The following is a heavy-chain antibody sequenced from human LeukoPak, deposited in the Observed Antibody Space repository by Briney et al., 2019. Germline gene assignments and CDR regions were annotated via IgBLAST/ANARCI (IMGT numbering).Heavy chain of an antibody. CDR1: GLTFCNAW. V-gene: IGHV3-15*01. CDR3: TTGWVAGSYYFDY. J-gene: IGHJ4*02. CDR2: IKSKTDGGTT. Sequence: TGGSLRLSCVVSGLTFCNAWMNWVRQAPGKGLEWVGRIKSKTDGGTTDYAAPVKGRFTISRDDAKNTLYLQINSLKTEDTAVYYCTTGWVAGSYYFDYWGQGTLVTVSS. D-gene: IGHD6-19*01.